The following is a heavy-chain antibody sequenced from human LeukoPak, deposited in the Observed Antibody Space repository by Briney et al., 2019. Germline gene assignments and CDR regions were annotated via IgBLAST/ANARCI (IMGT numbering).Heavy chain of an antibody. CDR1: GGSFSGYY. CDR2: INHSGST. Sequence: SETLSLTCAVYGGSFSGYYWSWIRQPPGKGLEWIGEINHSGSTNYNPSLKSRVTISVDTSKNQFSLKLSSVTAADTAVYYCARAPLRVGPYAHYYYYMDVWGKGTTVTVSS. D-gene: IGHD2-2*01. J-gene: IGHJ6*03. CDR3: ARAPLRVGPYAHYYYYMDV. V-gene: IGHV4-34*01.